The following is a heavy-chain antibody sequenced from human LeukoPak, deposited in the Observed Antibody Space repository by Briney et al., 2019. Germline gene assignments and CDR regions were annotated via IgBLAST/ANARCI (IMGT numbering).Heavy chain of an antibody. V-gene: IGHV7-4-1*02. CDR3: AREGITIFGVVMELDC. CDR2: ISTNTGNP. Sequence: GASVKVSCKASGYTFTSYAMNWVRQAPGQGLEWMGWISTNTGNPTYAQGFTGRFVFSLDTSVSTAYLQISSLKAEDTAVYYCAREGITIFGVVMELDCWGRGTLVTVSS. CDR1: GYTFTSYA. J-gene: IGHJ4*02. D-gene: IGHD3-3*01.